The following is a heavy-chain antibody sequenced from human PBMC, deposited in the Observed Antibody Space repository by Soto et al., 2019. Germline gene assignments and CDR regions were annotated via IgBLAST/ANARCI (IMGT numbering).Heavy chain of an antibody. CDR3: ARRGGGVVLAATTPFDY. V-gene: IGHV4-4*02. J-gene: IGHJ4*02. CDR2: IYHSGST. CDR1: SGSISTANW. D-gene: IGHD2-15*01. Sequence: QVPLQESGPRLVRPSGTLSLTCTVSSGSISTANWWSWVRQPPGGGLEWIGEIYHSGSTNYNLSLKSRVPLSVDTSKNQFSLSLMSVTAADSAIYHCARRGGGVVLAATTPFDYWGQGALVTVSS.